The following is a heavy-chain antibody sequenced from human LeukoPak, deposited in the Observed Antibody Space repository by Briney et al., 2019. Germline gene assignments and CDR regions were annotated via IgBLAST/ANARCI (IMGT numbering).Heavy chain of an antibody. CDR2: IYSGGST. Sequence: PGGSLRLSCAASGFTFSSYSMNWVRQAPGKGLEWVSIIYSGGSTNYADSVKGRFTISRDNSKNTLYLQMNSLRAEDTAVYYCASGSGSYRTPYYYMDVWGKGTTVTVSS. CDR1: GFTFSSYS. V-gene: IGHV3-53*01. J-gene: IGHJ6*03. CDR3: ASGSGSYRTPYYYMDV. D-gene: IGHD3-10*01.